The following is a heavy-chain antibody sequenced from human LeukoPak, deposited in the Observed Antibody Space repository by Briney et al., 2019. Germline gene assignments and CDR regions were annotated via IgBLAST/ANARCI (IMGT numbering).Heavy chain of an antibody. CDR3: ARSAPATPYYYYHYMDV. J-gene: IGHJ6*03. CDR2: MNPDSGNT. D-gene: IGHD2-15*01. V-gene: IGHV1-8*03. CDR1: GYTFINYV. Sequence: GASVRVSCKASGYTFINYVMNWVRQATGQGLEWMGWMNPDSGNTAYAQKFQGRVSITWDASISTAYMELSSLRSEDTAVYYCARSAPATPYYYYHYMDVWGKGTTVTVSS.